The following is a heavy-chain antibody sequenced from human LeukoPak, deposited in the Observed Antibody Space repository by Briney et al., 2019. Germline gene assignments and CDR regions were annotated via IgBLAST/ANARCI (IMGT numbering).Heavy chain of an antibody. V-gene: IGHV3-11*01. D-gene: IGHD2-15*01. CDR3: ARRLRYSSGGSCPAYYFDY. CDR1: GFTFSDYY. CDR2: ISSSGSTI. Sequence: GGSLRLSCAASGFTFSDYYMSWIRQAPGKGLEWVSYISSSGSTIYYADSVKGRFTISRDNAKNSLYLQMNSLRAEDTAVYYCARRLRYSSGGSCPAYYFDYWGQGTLVTVSS. J-gene: IGHJ4*02.